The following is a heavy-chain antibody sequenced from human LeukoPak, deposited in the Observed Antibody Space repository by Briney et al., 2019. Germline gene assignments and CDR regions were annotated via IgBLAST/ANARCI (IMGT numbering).Heavy chain of an antibody. D-gene: IGHD3-16*02. J-gene: IGHJ4*02. CDR3: ARDGVITFGGVIVADY. CDR2: IKQDGSEK. CDR1: GFTFSDYW. V-gene: IGHV3-7*01. Sequence: PGGSLRLSCAASGFTFSDYWMSCVRQAPGKGLEWVANIKQDGSEKYYVDSVKGRFTISRDNAKSSLYLQMNSLRAEDTAVYYCARDGVITFGGVIVADYWGQGTLVTVSS.